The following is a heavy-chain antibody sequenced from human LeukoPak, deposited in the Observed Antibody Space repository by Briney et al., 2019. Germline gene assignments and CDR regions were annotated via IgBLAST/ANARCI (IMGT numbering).Heavy chain of an antibody. CDR1: GGSISSSSYY. J-gene: IGHJ4*02. CDR3: ARVVAATAGFDY. Sequence: SETLSLTCTVSGGSISSSSYYWGWIRQPPGKGLEWIGSIYYSGSTYYNPSLKSRVTISVDTSKNQFSLKLSSVTAADTAVYYCARVVAATAGFDYWGQGTRVTVSS. CDR2: IYYSGST. V-gene: IGHV4-39*01. D-gene: IGHD2-15*01.